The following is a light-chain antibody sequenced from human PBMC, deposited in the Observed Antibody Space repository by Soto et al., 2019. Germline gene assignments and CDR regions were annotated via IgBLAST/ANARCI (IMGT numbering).Light chain of an antibody. CDR2: GAS. J-gene: IGKJ2*01. Sequence: EIVMTQYPATLSVSTGERVTISCRASQRITSTLAWYQQKPGQAPRLLIYGASARAAGVSDRFSVSGSGTDFTLTISSLQSEDFAVYYCQQFSNNHWPPYTFGQGTKLEIK. CDR3: QQFSNNHWPPYT. CDR1: QRITST. V-gene: IGKV3-15*01.